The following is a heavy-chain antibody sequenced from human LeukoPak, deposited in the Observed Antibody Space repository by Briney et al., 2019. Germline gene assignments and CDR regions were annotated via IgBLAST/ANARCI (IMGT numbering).Heavy chain of an antibody. CDR3: ARSNPRKLGISFRHFDY. D-gene: IGHD7-27*01. CDR2: ISGSGGST. J-gene: IGHJ4*02. V-gene: IGHV3-48*04. Sequence: GGSLRLSCAASGFTFSSNAMSWVRQAPGKGLEWVSYISGSGGSTYYADSVKGRFTISRDNAKNSLYLQMNSLRAEDTAVYYCARSNPRKLGISFRHFDYWGQGTLVTVSS. CDR1: GFTFSSNA.